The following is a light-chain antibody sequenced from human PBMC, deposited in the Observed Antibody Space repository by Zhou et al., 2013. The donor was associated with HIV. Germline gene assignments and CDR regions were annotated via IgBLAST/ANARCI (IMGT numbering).Light chain of an antibody. V-gene: IGKV3-20*01. CDR2: GAS. CDR3: QHYGVSPYT. J-gene: IGKJ2*01. CDR1: QSVRTN. Sequence: EIVLTQSPVTLSVSPGERVTLSCRASQSVRTNLAWYQQKPGQGPKVLIFGASTRANGIPGRFSGSGSGTEFTLTISRLEPEDFAVYYCQHYGVSPYTFGPGTKLEI.